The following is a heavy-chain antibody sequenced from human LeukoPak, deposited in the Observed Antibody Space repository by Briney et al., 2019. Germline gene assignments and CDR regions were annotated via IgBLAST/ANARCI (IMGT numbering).Heavy chain of an antibody. J-gene: IGHJ4*02. CDR1: GGSISSYY. V-gene: IGHV4-59*08. CDR3: ARQLRGEAVAGHLQPFDY. CDR2: IYYSGST. Sequence: PSETLSLTCTVSGGSISSYYWNWIRQPPGKGLEWIGYIYYSGSTNYNPSLKSRVTISVDTSKNQFSLKLSSVTAADTAVYFCARQLRGEAVAGHLQPFDYWGKGTLVTVSS. D-gene: IGHD6-19*01.